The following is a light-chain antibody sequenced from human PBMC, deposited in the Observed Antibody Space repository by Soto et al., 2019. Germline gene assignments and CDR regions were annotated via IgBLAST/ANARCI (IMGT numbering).Light chain of an antibody. CDR3: SSYTSSSTLV. CDR2: DVS. J-gene: IGLJ2*01. CDR1: SSEVGGYNY. Sequence: QSALTQPASVSGSPGQSITISCTGTSSEVGGYNYVSWYQQHPGKAPKLMIYDVSNRRSGVSNRFSGSKSGNTASLTISGLQAEDEADYYCSSYTSSSTLVFGGGTKLTVL. V-gene: IGLV2-14*01.